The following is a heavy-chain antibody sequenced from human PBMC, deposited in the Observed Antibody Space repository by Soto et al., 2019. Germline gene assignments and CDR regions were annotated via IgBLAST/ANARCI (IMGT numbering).Heavy chain of an antibody. V-gene: IGHV1-18*04. CDR3: ARDDFGDLWRSLDV. J-gene: IGHJ3*01. Sequence: QAQLMQSGAEVKKTGASVKVSCKASGYTFINYGIIWVRQAPGQGLEWMGWITDYNGSTKYARKFQCRVTMTTDTSTTTAYMELRSLTSDDTAVYFCARDDFGDLWRSLDVWGQGTMVTVSS. CDR1: GYTFINYG. D-gene: IGHD4-17*01. CDR2: ITDYNGST.